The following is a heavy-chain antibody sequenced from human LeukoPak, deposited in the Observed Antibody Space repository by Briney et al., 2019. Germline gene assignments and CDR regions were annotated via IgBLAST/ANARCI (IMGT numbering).Heavy chain of an antibody. J-gene: IGHJ4*02. CDR2: IYHSGST. D-gene: IGHD1-26*01. Sequence: SQTLSLTCAVSGDSISSGGYSWSWIRQPPGKGLEWIGYIYHSGSTYYNPSLRSRVTISVDRSKNQFSLKLSSVTAADTAVYYCARTNSESYFFDYWGQGTLVTASS. CDR3: ARTNSESYFFDY. CDR1: GDSISSGGYS. V-gene: IGHV4-30-2*01.